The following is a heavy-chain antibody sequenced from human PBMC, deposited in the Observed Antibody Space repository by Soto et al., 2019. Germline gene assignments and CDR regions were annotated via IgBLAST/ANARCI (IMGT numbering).Heavy chain of an antibody. CDR1: GFTFSTYA. CDR2: ITGSGGST. J-gene: IGHJ4*02. CDR3: AKDRYGDYGGIDY. Sequence: EVQLLESGGGLVQPGGSPRLSCAASGFTFSTYAMIWVRQAPGKGLEWVSVITGSGGSTYYADSVKGRFTISRDTSKNTLFLQMNSLRAEDTAVYYCAKDRYGDYGGIDYWGQGTMVTVSS. D-gene: IGHD4-17*01. V-gene: IGHV3-23*01.